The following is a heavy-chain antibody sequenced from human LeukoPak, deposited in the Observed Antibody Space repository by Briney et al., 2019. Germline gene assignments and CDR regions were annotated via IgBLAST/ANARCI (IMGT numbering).Heavy chain of an antibody. CDR2: ISAYNGNT. D-gene: IGHD6-19*01. Sequence: ASVKGSCKASGYTFTSYGISWVRQAPGQGLEWMGWISAYNGNTNYAQKLQGRVTMTTDTSTSTAYMELRSLRSDDTAVYFCARAQSIYSRGRPFDYWGQGTLVTVSS. V-gene: IGHV1-18*01. J-gene: IGHJ4*02. CDR3: ARAQSIYSRGRPFDY. CDR1: GYTFTSYG.